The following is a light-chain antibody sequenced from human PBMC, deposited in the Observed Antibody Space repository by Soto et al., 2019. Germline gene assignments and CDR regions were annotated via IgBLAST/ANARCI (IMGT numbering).Light chain of an antibody. V-gene: IGKV3-15*01. CDR3: QHYNDWRWT. CDR2: GAS. Sequence: EIVMTQSPATLSVSPGEGATLSCRAGQSISSKLAWYQQKRGQAPRLLIYGASTRATGVPARFSGSGSGTEFTLTISSLQSEDLAVYYCQHYNDWRWTFGQGTKVEIK. J-gene: IGKJ1*01. CDR1: QSISSK.